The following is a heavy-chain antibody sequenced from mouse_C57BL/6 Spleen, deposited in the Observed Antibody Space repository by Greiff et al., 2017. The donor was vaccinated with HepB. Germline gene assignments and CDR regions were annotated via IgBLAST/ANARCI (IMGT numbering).Heavy chain of an antibody. D-gene: IGHD2-1*01. V-gene: IGHV1-82*01. CDR1: GYAFSSSW. J-gene: IGHJ2*01. CDR2: IYPGDGDT. Sequence: VQLQQSGPELVKPGASVKISCKASGYAFSSSWMNWVKQRPGKGLEWIGRIYPGDGDTNYNGKFKGKATLTADKSSSTAYMQLSSLTSEDSAVYFCARWDGNLYYFDYWGQGTTLTVSS. CDR3: ARWDGNLYYFDY.